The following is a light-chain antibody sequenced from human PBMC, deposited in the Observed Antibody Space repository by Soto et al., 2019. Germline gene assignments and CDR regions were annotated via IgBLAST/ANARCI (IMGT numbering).Light chain of an antibody. CDR1: SSEVGGYDC. CDR2: EVT. CDR3: SSCAGSSPVL. Sequence: QSALTQPPSASGSPGQAVTISCTGTSSEVGGYDCVSWYQQHPGKAPKLMIYEVTKRPPGVPDRLSGSKSGNTASLTVSGGQAVDEADYYCSSCAGSSPVLFGGGTQRTVL. J-gene: IGLJ2*01. V-gene: IGLV2-8*01.